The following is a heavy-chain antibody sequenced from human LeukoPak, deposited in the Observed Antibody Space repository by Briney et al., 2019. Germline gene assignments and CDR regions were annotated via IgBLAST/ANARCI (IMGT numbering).Heavy chain of an antibody. Sequence: GGSLRLSCAASGFTFSDYYMSWIRQAPGKGLEWLAVISYDGSNKYFADSVEGRLVVSRDNSNNTLYLHMNTLRPDDTGIYYCAAYHASGTFGYFQHWGQGTLVTVSS. CDR1: GFTFSDYY. J-gene: IGHJ1*01. V-gene: IGHV3-30*03. D-gene: IGHD1-7*01. CDR3: AAYHASGTFGYFQH. CDR2: ISYDGSNK.